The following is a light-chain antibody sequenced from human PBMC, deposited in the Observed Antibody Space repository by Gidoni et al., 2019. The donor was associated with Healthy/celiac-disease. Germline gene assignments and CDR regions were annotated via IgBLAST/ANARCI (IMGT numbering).Light chain of an antibody. CDR2: EVS. V-gene: IGLV2-8*01. CDR3: SSYAGSNNLV. Sequence: QSALTQPPSASGSPGQSVTISCTGTSSDVGGYNYVSWYQQPPGKAHKLMIYEVSKRPSGVPDRFSGSKSGNTASLTVSGLQAEDEADYYCSSYAGSNNLVFGGGTKLTVL. J-gene: IGLJ2*01. CDR1: SSDVGGYNY.